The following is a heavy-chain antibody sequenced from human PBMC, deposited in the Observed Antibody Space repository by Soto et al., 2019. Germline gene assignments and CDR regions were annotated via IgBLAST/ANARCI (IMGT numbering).Heavy chain of an antibody. CDR1: GFTFSDHY. V-gene: IGHV3-72*01. Sequence: GGSLRLSCAASGFTFSDHYMDWVRQAPGKGLEWIGRSRNKGNSYTTEYASSVKGRFTISRDESKNSLYLQMSSLKTEDTAVYYCARVRDNAFYFDYWGQGALVTVSS. J-gene: IGHJ4*02. CDR3: ARVRDNAFYFDY. CDR2: SRNKGNSYTT.